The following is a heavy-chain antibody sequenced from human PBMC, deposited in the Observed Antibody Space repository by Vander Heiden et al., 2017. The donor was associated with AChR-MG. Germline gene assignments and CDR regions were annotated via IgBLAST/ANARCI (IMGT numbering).Heavy chain of an antibody. Sequence: QVQLQQWGAGLLKPSETLSLTCAVYGGSFSGYYWSWIRQPPGKGLEWIGEINHSGSTNDNPSLKSRVTISVDTSKNQFSMKLSSVTAADTAVYYCQMVTAKNDYWGQGTLVTVSS. CDR3: QMVTAKNDY. CDR2: INHSGST. J-gene: IGHJ4*02. D-gene: IGHD2-21*02. V-gene: IGHV4-34*01. CDR1: GGSFSGYY.